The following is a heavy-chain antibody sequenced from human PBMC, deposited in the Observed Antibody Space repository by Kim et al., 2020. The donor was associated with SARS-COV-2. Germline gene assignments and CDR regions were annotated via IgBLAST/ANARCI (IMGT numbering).Heavy chain of an antibody. CDR3: ANNGMDV. V-gene: IGHV3-72*01. CDR2: ANRPTT. Sequence: ANRPTTENAWSVKGRFTISRDDSKNSLYLQMNSLKTEDTAVYYCANNGMDVWGQGTTVTVSS. J-gene: IGHJ6*02.